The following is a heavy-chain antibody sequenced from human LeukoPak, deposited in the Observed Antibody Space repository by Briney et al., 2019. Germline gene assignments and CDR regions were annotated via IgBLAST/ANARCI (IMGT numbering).Heavy chain of an antibody. CDR1: GYSISSGYY. Sequence: PSETLSLTCTVSGYSISSGYYWGWIRQPPGKGLEWIGSIYHSGSTYYNPSLKSRVTISLDTSKNQFSLKLSSVTAADTAVYYCARDYDGYKPRNVFDYWGQGTLLTVSS. D-gene: IGHD5-24*01. CDR3: ARDYDGYKPRNVFDY. V-gene: IGHV4-38-2*02. CDR2: IYHSGST. J-gene: IGHJ4*02.